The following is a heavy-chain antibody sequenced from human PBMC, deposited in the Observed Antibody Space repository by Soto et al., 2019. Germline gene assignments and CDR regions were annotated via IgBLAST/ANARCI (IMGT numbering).Heavy chain of an antibody. J-gene: IGHJ5*02. CDR2: IYYSGST. V-gene: IGHV4-39*01. CDR3: ARHRARNWFDP. CDR1: GGSISSSSYY. Sequence: SETLSLTCIVSGGSISSSSYYWGWIRQPPGKGLEWIGSIYYSGSTYYNPSLKSRVTISVDTSKNQFSLKLSSVTAADTAVFCCARHRARNWFDPWGQGTLVTVSS. D-gene: IGHD6-6*01.